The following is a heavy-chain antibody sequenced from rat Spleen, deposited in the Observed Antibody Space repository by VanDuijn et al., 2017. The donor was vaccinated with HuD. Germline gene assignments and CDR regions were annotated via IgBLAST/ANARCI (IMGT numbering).Heavy chain of an antibody. CDR3: ARRHYVYTDYFDY. J-gene: IGHJ2*01. V-gene: IGHV5-29*01. CDR1: GFTFSDYG. CDR2: ISYGDSSGHSST. Sequence: EVQMVESGGGLVQPGRSLKLSCAASGFTFSDYGMAWVRQAPTKGLEWVATISYGDSSGHSSTYYRDSVKGRFTISTDNAKSTLSLQMDSLRSENTATYYCARRHYVYTDYFDYWGQGVMVTVSS. D-gene: IGHD1-6*01.